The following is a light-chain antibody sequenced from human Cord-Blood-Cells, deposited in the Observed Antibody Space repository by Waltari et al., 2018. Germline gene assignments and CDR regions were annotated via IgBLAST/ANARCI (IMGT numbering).Light chain of an antibody. CDR2: DAS. J-gene: IGLJ2*01. Sequence: QSALTQPRSVSGSPGQSVTISCTGTSSDVGGYNYVSWYQQHPGKAPKLMICDASKRAWGVPDRFSGSKSGNTASLTISGLQAEDEADYYCCSYAGSYTLVFGGGTKLTVL. V-gene: IGLV2-11*01. CDR3: CSYAGSYTLV. CDR1: SSDVGGYNY.